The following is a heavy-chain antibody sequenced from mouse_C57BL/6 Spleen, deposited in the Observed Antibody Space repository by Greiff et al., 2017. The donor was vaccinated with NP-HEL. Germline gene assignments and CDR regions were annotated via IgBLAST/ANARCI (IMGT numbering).Heavy chain of an antibody. V-gene: IGHV5-9-1*02. D-gene: IGHD1-1*01. CDR1: GFTFSSYA. J-gene: IGHJ4*01. Sequence: EVMLVESGEGLVKPGGSLKLSCAASGFTFSSYAMSWVRQTPETRLEWVAYISSGGDYIYYADTVKGRFTISRDNARNTLYLQMSSLKSEDTAMYYCTRLYYYGSSYLLMDYWGQGTSVTVSS. CDR2: ISSGGDYI. CDR3: TRLYYYGSSYLLMDY.